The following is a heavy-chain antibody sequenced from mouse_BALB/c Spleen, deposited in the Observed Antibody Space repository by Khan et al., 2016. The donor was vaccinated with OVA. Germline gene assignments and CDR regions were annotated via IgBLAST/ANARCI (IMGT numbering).Heavy chain of an antibody. Sequence: QVQLQQSGAELARPGASVKMSCKASGYTFPSNTMHWVKQRPGQGLEWIGYINPRSDYTIYNPKFKDKATLTADISSTTAYMQLSSLTSDDSAVYYCARRTTGYAVEYWGQGTSVTVSS. CDR3: ARRTTGYAVEY. D-gene: IGHD2-14*01. CDR1: GYTFPSNT. V-gene: IGHV1-4*01. CDR2: INPRSDYT. J-gene: IGHJ4*01.